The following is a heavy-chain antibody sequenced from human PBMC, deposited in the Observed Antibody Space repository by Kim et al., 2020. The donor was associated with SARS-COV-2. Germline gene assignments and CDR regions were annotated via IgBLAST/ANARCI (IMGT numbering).Heavy chain of an antibody. V-gene: IGHV5-51*01. CDR3: ARRGYYYYGMDV. J-gene: IGHJ6*02. Sequence: RYRPAFQGQVTISADKSISTAYLQWSSLKASDTAMYYCARRGYYYYGMDVWGQGTTVTVSS.